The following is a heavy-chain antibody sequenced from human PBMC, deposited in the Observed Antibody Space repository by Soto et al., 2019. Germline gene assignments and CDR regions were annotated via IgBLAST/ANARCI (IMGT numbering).Heavy chain of an antibody. V-gene: IGHV4-4*07. CDR3: ARMILGTPNWIDP. Sequence: SETLSLTCSVSGGSLSKYYWSWIRQPAGKGLEWIGRISTSGHVVSKVSLRSRVTMSVDTSKNQFSLKLTSVTAADTAMYYCARMILGTPNWIDPWGHGILVTVSS. D-gene: IGHD3-16*01. CDR1: GGSLSKYY. J-gene: IGHJ5*02. CDR2: ISTSGHV.